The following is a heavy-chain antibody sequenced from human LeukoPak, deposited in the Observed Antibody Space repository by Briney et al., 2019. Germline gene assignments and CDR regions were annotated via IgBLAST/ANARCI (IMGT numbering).Heavy chain of an antibody. V-gene: IGHV3-73*01. D-gene: IGHD2-15*01. CDR2: IRSRANSYTT. CDR1: GFTFSGSA. J-gene: IGHJ6*02. Sequence: PGGSLRLPCAASGFTFSGSAMHWVRQAHGKGLEWLGRIRSRANSYTTVYAAPVQGRFIISRDDSMNMAYLQMNSLRVEDTAVYYCTRHSDKYCSGAGCFHYNFYGLDVWGQGTTVIVSS. CDR3: TRHSDKYCSGAGCFHYNFYGLDV.